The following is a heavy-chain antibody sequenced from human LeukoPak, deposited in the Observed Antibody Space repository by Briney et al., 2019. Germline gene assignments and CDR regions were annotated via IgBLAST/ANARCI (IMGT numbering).Heavy chain of an antibody. D-gene: IGHD3-10*01. CDR1: GYTFTDFY. V-gene: IGHV1-2*02. CDR2: INPNTGGT. Sequence: ASVTVSCKASGYTFTDFYMLWVRQAPGQGLEWMGWINPNTGGTDYAQKFEGRVTLTRDTSTSTAYMELNSLRSDDTAVYHCARGHGSYYYYMDVWGKGTTVTVSS. J-gene: IGHJ6*03. CDR3: ARGHGSYYYYMDV.